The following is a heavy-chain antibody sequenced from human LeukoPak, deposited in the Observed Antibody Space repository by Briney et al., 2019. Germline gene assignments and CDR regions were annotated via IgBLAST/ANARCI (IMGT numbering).Heavy chain of an antibody. CDR1: GFTFSSYS. CDR2: ISSSSSTI. J-gene: IGHJ4*02. Sequence: GGSLRLSCAASGFTFSSYSMNWVRQAPGKGLEWVSYISSSSSTIYYADSVKGRFTISRDNAKNSLYLQMNSLRAEDTAVYYCARPRVGLALPPFFWGQGTLVTVSS. CDR3: ARPRVGLALPPFF. V-gene: IGHV3-48*01. D-gene: IGHD6-19*01.